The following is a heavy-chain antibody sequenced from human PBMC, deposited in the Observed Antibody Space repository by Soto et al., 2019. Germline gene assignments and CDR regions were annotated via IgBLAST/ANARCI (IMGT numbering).Heavy chain of an antibody. CDR3: ARDNGYSYGYTLDH. V-gene: IGHV4-59*01. J-gene: IGHJ4*02. D-gene: IGHD5-18*01. CDR1: GGSISSYY. CDR2: IYYSGST. Sequence: TLSLTCTVSGGSISSYYWSWIRQPPGQGLEWIGYIYYSGSTNYNPSLKSRVTISVDTSKNQFSLKLSSVTAADTAVYYCARDNGYSYGYTLDHWGQGTLVTVSS.